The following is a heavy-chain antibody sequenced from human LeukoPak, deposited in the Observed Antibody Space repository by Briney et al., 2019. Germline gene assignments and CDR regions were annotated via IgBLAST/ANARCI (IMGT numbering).Heavy chain of an antibody. Sequence: GASVKVSCKASGYTFTSYGISWVRQAPGQGLEWMGWISAYNGNKNYAQKLQGRVTMTTDTSTSTTYMELRSLRSDDTAVYYCARRGVPAATNYFDYWGQGTLVTVSS. V-gene: IGHV1-18*04. CDR3: ARRGVPAATNYFDY. D-gene: IGHD2-2*01. J-gene: IGHJ4*02. CDR2: ISAYNGNK. CDR1: GYTFTSYG.